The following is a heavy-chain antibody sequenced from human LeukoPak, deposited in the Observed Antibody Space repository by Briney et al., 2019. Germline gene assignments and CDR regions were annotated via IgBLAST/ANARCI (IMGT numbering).Heavy chain of an antibody. J-gene: IGHJ3*01. V-gene: IGHV4-59*01. CDR3: ARTKPLDPFDF. CDR1: GGSISSYY. Sequence: SETLSLTCTVSGGSISSYYWSWIPQPPGKGLEWIGYIYYSGNTYYNPSLKCRVTISVDTSKNQFSLKVNSVTAADTAVYYCARTKPLDPFDFWGQGTLVTVSS. CDR2: IYYSGNT.